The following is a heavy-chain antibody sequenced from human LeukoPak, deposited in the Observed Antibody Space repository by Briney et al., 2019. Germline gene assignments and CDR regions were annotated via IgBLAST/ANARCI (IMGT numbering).Heavy chain of an antibody. D-gene: IGHD3-22*01. V-gene: IGHV1-69*02. J-gene: IGHJ5*02. Sequence: GASVKVSCKASGGTFSSYTISWVRQAPGQGLEWMGRIIPILGIANYAQKFQGRVTITKNKSTSTAYMELSSLRSEDTVLYYWARKEDQYYDSRGYGSSWGQGTLVT. CDR3: ARKEDQYYDSRGYGSS. CDR1: GGTFSSYT. CDR2: IIPILGIA.